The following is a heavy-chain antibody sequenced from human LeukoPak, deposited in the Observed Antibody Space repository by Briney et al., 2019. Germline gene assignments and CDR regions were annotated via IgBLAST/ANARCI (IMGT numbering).Heavy chain of an antibody. CDR2: IYYNGIT. V-gene: IGHV4-59*08. CDR3: ARQNPPGSKKGWFDP. J-gene: IGHJ5*02. CDR1: GGSINSYY. D-gene: IGHD6-25*01. Sequence: SETLSPTCTVSGGSINSYYWTWIRQPPGKGLEWIACIYYNGITNYKSSLESRLTISVDTSKNQFSLRLRSVTAADTAVYYCARQNPPGSKKGWFDPWGQGTLVTVSS.